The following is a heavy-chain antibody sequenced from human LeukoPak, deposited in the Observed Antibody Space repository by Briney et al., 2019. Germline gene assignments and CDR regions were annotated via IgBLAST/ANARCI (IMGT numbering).Heavy chain of an antibody. CDR2: ISSGSSYI. Sequence: GGSLRLSCAASGFTFSDYYMSWVRQAPGKGLEWVSSISSGSSYIYYADSVKGRFTISRDNAKNSLYLQMNSLRAEDTAVYYCARDYEGSFDYWGQGTLVTVSS. CDR3: ARDYEGSFDY. J-gene: IGHJ4*02. V-gene: IGHV3-21*01. D-gene: IGHD3-16*01. CDR1: GFTFSDYY.